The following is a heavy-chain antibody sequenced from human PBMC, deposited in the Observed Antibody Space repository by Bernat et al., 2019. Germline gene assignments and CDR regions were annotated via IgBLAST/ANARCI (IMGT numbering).Heavy chain of an antibody. J-gene: IGHJ5*02. CDR1: GYTFTGYY. CDR3: ARAIAVAGGSWVDP. D-gene: IGHD6-19*01. V-gene: IGHV1-2*04. CDR2: INPYSGGT. Sequence: QVQLVQSGAEVKKPGASVKVSCKASGYTFTGYYMHWVRQAPGQGLEWMGWINPYSGGTNYAQKFQGWVTMTRDTSISTAYMELSRLRSDDTAVYYCARAIAVAGGSWVDPWGQGTLVTVSS.